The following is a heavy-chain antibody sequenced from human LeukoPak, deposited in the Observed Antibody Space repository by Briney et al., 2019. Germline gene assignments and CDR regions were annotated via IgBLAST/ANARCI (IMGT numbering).Heavy chain of an antibody. V-gene: IGHV3-48*03. J-gene: IGHJ4*02. Sequence: GGSLRLSCAASGFTFSSYEMNWVRQAPGKGLELVSYISSSGSTIYYADSVKGRFTISRDNAKNSLYLQMNSLRAEDTAVYYCARDVPAYCGGDCSNPYWGQGTLVTVSS. CDR2: ISSSGSTI. CDR3: ARDVPAYCGGDCSNPY. CDR1: GFTFSSYE. D-gene: IGHD2-21*02.